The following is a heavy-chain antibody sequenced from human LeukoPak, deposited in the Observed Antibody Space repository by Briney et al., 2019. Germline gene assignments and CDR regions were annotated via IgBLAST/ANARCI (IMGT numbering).Heavy chain of an antibody. Sequence: PSETLSLTCAVYGGFFSGYYWSWIRQPPGKGLEWIGEINHSGSTNYNPSLKSRVTISVDTSKNQFSLKLSSVTAADTAVYYCARIALSNHDYYYYYMDVWGKGTTVTVSS. D-gene: IGHD3-3*02. V-gene: IGHV4-34*01. CDR2: INHSGST. CDR3: ARIALSNHDYYYYYMDV. J-gene: IGHJ6*03. CDR1: GGFFSGYY.